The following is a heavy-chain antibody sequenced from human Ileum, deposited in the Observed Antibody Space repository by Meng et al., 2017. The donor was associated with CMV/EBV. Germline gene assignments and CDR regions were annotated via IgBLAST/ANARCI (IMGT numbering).Heavy chain of an antibody. CDR2: INSDGSST. J-gene: IGHJ6*02. D-gene: IGHD3-3*01. Sequence: GESLKISCAASGFTFSSYWMHWVRQAPGKGLGWVSRINSDGSSTSYADSVKGRFTISRDNAKNTLYLQMNSLRAEDTAVYYCARDSYYDFWSGYTRWSYYYYYGMDVWGQGTTVTVSS. CDR3: ARDSYYDFWSGYTRWSYYYYYGMDV. CDR1: GFTFSSYW. V-gene: IGHV3-74*01.